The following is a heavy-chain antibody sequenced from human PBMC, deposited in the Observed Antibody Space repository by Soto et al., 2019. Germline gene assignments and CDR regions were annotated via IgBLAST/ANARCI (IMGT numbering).Heavy chain of an antibody. Sequence: QLQLQESGPGLVKPSETLSLTCTVSGGSISSSSYYWDWIRQPPGKGLEWIGSIYYSGSTYYNPSLKSRVTISVDTSKNQFSLKLSSVTAADTAVYYCASQQLVHYYYGMDVWGQGTTVTVSS. CDR3: ASQQLVHYYYGMDV. CDR1: GGSISSSSYY. J-gene: IGHJ6*02. D-gene: IGHD6-13*01. CDR2: IYYSGST. V-gene: IGHV4-39*01.